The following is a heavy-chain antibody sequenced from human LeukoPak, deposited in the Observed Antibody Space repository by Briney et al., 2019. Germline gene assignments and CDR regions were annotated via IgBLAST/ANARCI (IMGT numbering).Heavy chain of an antibody. CDR2: ISAYNGNT. Sequence: ASVKVSCKASGYTFNSYGISWVRQAPGQGLEWMGWISAYNGNTNYAQKLQGRVTMTTDTSTSTAYMELRSLRSDDTAVYYCARDPGITIFGVAAAIDYWGQGTLVTVSS. CDR1: GYTFNSYG. D-gene: IGHD3-3*01. V-gene: IGHV1-18*01. J-gene: IGHJ4*02. CDR3: ARDPGITIFGVAAAIDY.